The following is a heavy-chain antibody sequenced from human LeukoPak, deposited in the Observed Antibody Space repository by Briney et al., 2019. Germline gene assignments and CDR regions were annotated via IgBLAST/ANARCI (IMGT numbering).Heavy chain of an antibody. CDR1: GFTFSSDA. V-gene: IGHV3-23*01. Sequence: GGSLRLSCAASGFTFSSDAMSWVRQAPGKGRGWVSAISGSGGSTYYADSVKGRFTISRDNSKNTLYLQMNSLRAEDTAVYYCAKVSYYDSSGSLDYWGQGTLVTVTS. J-gene: IGHJ4*02. CDR3: AKVSYYDSSGSLDY. D-gene: IGHD3-22*01. CDR2: ISGSGGST.